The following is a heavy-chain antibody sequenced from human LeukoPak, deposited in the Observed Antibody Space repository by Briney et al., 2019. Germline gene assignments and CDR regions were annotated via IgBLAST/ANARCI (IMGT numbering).Heavy chain of an antibody. Sequence: GGSLRLSCAASGFTFSSYAMSWVRQAPGKGLEWVSAISGSGGSTYYADSVKGRFTISRDNSKNTLYLQMNSLRAEDTAVHYCAKDSSGYSSGSFDYWGQGTLVTVSS. CDR1: GFTFSSYA. CDR3: AKDSSGYSSGSFDY. D-gene: IGHD6-19*01. V-gene: IGHV3-23*01. CDR2: ISGSGGST. J-gene: IGHJ4*02.